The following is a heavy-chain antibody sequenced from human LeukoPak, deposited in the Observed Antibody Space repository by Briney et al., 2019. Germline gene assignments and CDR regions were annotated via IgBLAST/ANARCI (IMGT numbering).Heavy chain of an antibody. D-gene: IGHD3-16*02. CDR1: GGSFSGYY. V-gene: IGHV4-34*01. J-gene: IGHJ5*02. Sequence: SETLSLTCAVYGGSFSGYYWSWIRQPPGKGLEWIGEINHSGSTYYNPSLKSRVTISVDTSKNQFSLKLSSVTAADTAVYYCARVGYDYVWGSYRYTYWFDPWGQGTLVTVSS. CDR2: INHSGST. CDR3: ARVGYDYVWGSYRYTYWFDP.